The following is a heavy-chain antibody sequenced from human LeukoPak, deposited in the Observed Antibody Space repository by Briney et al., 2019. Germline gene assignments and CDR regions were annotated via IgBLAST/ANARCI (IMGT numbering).Heavy chain of an antibody. CDR3: AREKWELLFLNQYYYYGMDV. D-gene: IGHD1-26*01. CDR2: ISNSGSNK. CDR1: GFTFSSYG. V-gene: IGHV3-30*03. J-gene: IGHJ6*02. Sequence: PGGSLRLSCAASGFTFSSYGIHWVRQAPGKGLEWVGVISNSGSNKYYADSVKGRFTVSRDNSKSTVYLQMNSLRTEDTAVYYCAREKWELLFLNQYYYYGMDVWGQGTTVTVSS.